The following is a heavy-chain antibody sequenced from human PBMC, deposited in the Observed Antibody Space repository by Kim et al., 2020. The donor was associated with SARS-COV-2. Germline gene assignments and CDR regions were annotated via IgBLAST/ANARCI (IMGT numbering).Heavy chain of an antibody. D-gene: IGHD6-6*01. Sequence: GGSLRLSCAASGFTFSSYGMHWVRQAPGKGLEWVAVISYDGSNKYYADSVKGRFTISRDNSKNTLYLQMNSLRAEDTAVYYCAKARSIAARRGLPHYYYYYGMDVWGQGTTVTVSS. CDR1: GFTFSSYG. CDR3: AKARSIAARRGLPHYYYYYGMDV. V-gene: IGHV3-30*18. CDR2: ISYDGSNK. J-gene: IGHJ6*02.